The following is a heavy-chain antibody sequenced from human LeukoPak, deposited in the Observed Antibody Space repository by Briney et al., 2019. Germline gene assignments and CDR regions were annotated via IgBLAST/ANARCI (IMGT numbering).Heavy chain of an antibody. CDR1: AFTFSSYW. J-gene: IGHJ3*02. D-gene: IGHD6-19*01. Sequence: GGSLRLSCAASAFTFSSYWMSWVRQAPGKGLEWVANIKQDGSEKYYVGSVEGRFTIYRDNAKNSLHLQMNSLRGEDTALYYCATSQTTSGRYGNAFDIWGQGTMVTVSS. CDR3: ATSQTTSGRYGNAFDI. CDR2: IKQDGSEK. V-gene: IGHV3-7*01.